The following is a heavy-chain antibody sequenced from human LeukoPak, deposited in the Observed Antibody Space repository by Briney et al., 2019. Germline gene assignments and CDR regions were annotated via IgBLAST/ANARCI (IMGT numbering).Heavy chain of an antibody. D-gene: IGHD1-14*01. CDR3: ASTAKLTGSPFDL. V-gene: IGHV1-69*04. CDR2: IIPILGMA. Sequence: SVKVSCKASGGTFSSYVITWVRQAPGQGLEWMGRIIPILGMANYAQKFQGRVTITADKSTSTAYMELSSLRSEDTAVYYCASTAKLTGSPFDLWGRGTLVTVSS. CDR1: GGTFSSYV. J-gene: IGHJ2*01.